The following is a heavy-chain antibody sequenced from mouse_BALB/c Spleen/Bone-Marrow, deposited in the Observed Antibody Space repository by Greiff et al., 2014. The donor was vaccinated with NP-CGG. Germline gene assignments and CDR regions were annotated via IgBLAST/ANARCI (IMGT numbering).Heavy chain of an antibody. CDR2: IYPGTGSI. V-gene: IGHV1S22*01. CDR3: TRSGYVMDY. Sequence: LQQSGSELVRPGASVKLSCKASGYTFTSYWMHWVKQRPGQGLEWLGNIYPGTGSINYDEKLKSKVTLTVDTSSSTAYMQLSSLTSEDSAVYYCTRSGYVMDYWGQGTSVTVSS. CDR1: GYTFTSYW. J-gene: IGHJ4*01. D-gene: IGHD3-1*01.